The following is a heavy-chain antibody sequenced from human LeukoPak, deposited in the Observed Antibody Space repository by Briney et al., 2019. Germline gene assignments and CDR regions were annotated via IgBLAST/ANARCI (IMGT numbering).Heavy chain of an antibody. D-gene: IGHD4-11*01. CDR2: IHYSGTT. V-gene: IGHV4-39*07. CDR3: ARGTPYNP. Sequence: SETLSLTCTVSGASIDSGRYYWGWIRQPPGKGLEWNGSIHYSGTTYYNPSLKSRVTISIDTSNNQFSLKLSSVTAADTAVYYCARGTPYNPWGQGTLVTVSS. J-gene: IGHJ5*02. CDR1: GASIDSGRYY.